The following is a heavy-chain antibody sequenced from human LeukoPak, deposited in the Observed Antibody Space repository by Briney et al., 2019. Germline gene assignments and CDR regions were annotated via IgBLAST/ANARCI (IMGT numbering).Heavy chain of an antibody. CDR1: GGTFSSYA. CDR3: ARDQRGSYYAPFDY. V-gene: IGHV1-69*04. D-gene: IGHD1-26*01. Sequence: GASVKVSCKASGGTFSSYAISWVRQAPGQGLEWMGRIIPILGIANYAQKFQGRVTITADKSTSTAYMELSSLRSEDTAVYYCARDQRGSYYAPFDYWGQGTLVTVSS. CDR2: IIPILGIA. J-gene: IGHJ4*02.